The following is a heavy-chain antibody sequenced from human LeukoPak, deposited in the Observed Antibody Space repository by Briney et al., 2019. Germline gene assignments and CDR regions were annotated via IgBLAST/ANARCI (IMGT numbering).Heavy chain of an antibody. CDR3: ARSTGSSWYDNWFDP. CDR1: GFTFNTYG. J-gene: IGHJ5*02. D-gene: IGHD6-13*01. CDR2: ISSSSSYI. V-gene: IGHV3-21*01. Sequence: PGGSLRLSCAASGFTFNTYGMNWVRQAPGKGLEWVSSISSSSSYIYYADSVKGRFTISRDNAKNSLYLQMNSLRAEDTAVYYCARSTGSSWYDNWFDPWGQGTLVTVSS.